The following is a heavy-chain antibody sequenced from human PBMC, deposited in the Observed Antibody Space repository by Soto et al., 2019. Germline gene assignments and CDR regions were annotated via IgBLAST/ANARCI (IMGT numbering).Heavy chain of an antibody. CDR2: IDSDGRT. J-gene: IGHJ4*02. CDR3: ARDDDYGGY. D-gene: IGHD4-17*01. V-gene: IGHV3-66*01. Sequence: PGGSLRLSCTASGFTVSSNYMSWVHQAPGKGLEWVSIIDSDGRTYYADSVKGRFTISRDNSKNTLYLQMNSLRAEDTAVYYCARDDDYGGYWGQGTLVTVSS. CDR1: GFTVSSNY.